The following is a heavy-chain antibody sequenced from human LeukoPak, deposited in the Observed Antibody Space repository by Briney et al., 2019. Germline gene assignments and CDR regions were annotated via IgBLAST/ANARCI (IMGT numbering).Heavy chain of an antibody. Sequence: SVKVSCKASGDTFSKYAITWVRQAPGQGLEWMGNIVPVFGTPIYAQKFQGRVTITTDESRTTAYMELSSLRSEDTALYYCASRYTTSRHFDWDVDYWGQGTLLTVFS. J-gene: IGHJ4*02. CDR2: IVPVFGTP. V-gene: IGHV1-69*05. D-gene: IGHD3-9*01. CDR1: GDTFSKYA. CDR3: ASRYTTSRHFDWDVDY.